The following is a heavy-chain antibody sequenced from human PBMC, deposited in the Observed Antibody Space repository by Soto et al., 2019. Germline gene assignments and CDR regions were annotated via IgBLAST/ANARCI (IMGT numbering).Heavy chain of an antibody. Sequence: SETLSLTCTVSGGSISSYYWSWIRQPPGKGLEWIGYIYYSGSTNYNPSLKSRVTISVDTSKNQYSLKLNSETAADTAVYYCARGYRNWFDPWGQGTLVTVSS. CDR1: GGSISSYY. CDR3: ARGYRNWFDP. CDR2: IYYSGST. D-gene: IGHD5-18*01. V-gene: IGHV4-59*08. J-gene: IGHJ5*02.